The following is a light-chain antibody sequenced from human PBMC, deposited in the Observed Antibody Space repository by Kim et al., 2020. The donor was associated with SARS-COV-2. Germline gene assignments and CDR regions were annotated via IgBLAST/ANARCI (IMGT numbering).Light chain of an antibody. CDR1: SLRSYN. CDR3: NSRDSSGNHVV. V-gene: IGLV3-19*01. Sequence: AWGQTGRITCQGDSLRSYNASWYQQKPGQAPVLVIYGKNNRPSGIPDRFSGTSSGNTASLTITGAQAEDEADYYCNSRDSSGNHVVFGGGTQLTVL. J-gene: IGLJ2*01. CDR2: GKN.